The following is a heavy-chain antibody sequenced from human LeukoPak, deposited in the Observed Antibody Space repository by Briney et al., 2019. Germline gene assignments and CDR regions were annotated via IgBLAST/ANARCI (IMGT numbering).Heavy chain of an antibody. J-gene: IGHJ6*03. CDR2: ISGSGGST. Sequence: GGSLRLSCAASGFTFSNYAMSWVRQAPGKGLEWVSAISGSGGSTYYADSVKGRFTVSRDNSKNTLYLQMNSLRAEDTAVYYCAKCILTGYYYHYYYYMDVWGKGTTVTVSS. V-gene: IGHV3-23*01. D-gene: IGHD3-9*01. CDR1: GFTFSNYA. CDR3: AKCILTGYYYHYYYYMDV.